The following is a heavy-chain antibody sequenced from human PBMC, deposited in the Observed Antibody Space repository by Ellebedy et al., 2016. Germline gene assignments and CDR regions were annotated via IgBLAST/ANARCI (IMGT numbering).Heavy chain of an antibody. CDR2: ISYDGSNK. V-gene: IGHV3-30*18. CDR3: AKDRRDGYNVQDY. Sequence: GESLKISCAASGFTFSSYGMHWVRQAPGKGLEWVAIISYDGSNKYYADSVKGRFTISRDNSKNTLYLQMNSLRAEDTAVYYCAKDRRDGYNVQDYWGQGTLVTVSS. D-gene: IGHD5-24*01. J-gene: IGHJ4*02. CDR1: GFTFSSYG.